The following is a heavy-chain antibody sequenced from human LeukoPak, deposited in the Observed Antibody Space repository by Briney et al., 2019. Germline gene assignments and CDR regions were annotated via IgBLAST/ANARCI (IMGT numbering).Heavy chain of an antibody. V-gene: IGHV1-46*01. D-gene: IGHD3-10*01. J-gene: IGHJ4*02. Sequence: ASVKVSCKASGYTFTSYYMHWVRQAPGQGLEWMGIINPSGGSTSYAQKFQGRVTMTRDTSTSTVYMELSSLRSEDTAVYYCARESTEGGQLLWFGETPQTPDYWGQGTLVTVSS. CDR1: GYTFTSYY. CDR3: ARESTEGGQLLWFGETPQTPDY. CDR2: INPSGGST.